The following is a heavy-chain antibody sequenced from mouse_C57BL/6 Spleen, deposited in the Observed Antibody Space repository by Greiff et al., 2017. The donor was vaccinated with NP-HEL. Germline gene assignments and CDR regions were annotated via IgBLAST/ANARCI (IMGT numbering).Heavy chain of an antibody. D-gene: IGHD1-1*01. J-gene: IGHJ2*01. CDR3: ARWVTVVANFDY. V-gene: IGHV1-82*01. Sequence: VQLQQSGPELVKPGASVKISCKASGYAFSSSWMNWVKQRPGKGLEWIGRIYPGDGDTNYNRKFKGKATLTADKSSSTAYMQLSSLTSEDSAVYFCARWVTVVANFDYWGQGTTLTVSS. CDR1: GYAFSSSW. CDR2: IYPGDGDT.